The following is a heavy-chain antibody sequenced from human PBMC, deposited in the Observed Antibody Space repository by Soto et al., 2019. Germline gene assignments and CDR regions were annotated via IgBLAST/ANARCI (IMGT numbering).Heavy chain of an antibody. J-gene: IGHJ4*02. V-gene: IGHV4-59*01. CDR1: GGSIRNVY. Sequence: LSLHCTVSGGSIRNVYWGWIRQAPGKVLEWIGFIFHSGNAKYNPSLKSRVTISVDTSKNQFSLSLDSVTAADTAVYFCSTEPLDYWGQGTLVTVSS. CDR3: STEPLDY. CDR2: IFHSGNA.